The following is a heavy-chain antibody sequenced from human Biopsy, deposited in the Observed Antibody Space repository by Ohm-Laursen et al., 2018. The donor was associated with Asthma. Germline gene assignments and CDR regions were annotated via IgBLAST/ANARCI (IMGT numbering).Heavy chain of an antibody. D-gene: IGHD6-6*01. CDR1: GFSISSYG. J-gene: IGHJ4*02. Sequence: RSLRLSCSASGFSISSYGMHWVRQAPGKGLEWVAGIFFDGSNKYYADSVKGRFTISRDNSKDTLYLQVNSLRGDDTAVYYCARGKTWGRSYYFDYWGQGTLVTVSS. CDR2: IFFDGSNK. V-gene: IGHV3-30*19. CDR3: ARGKTWGRSYYFDY.